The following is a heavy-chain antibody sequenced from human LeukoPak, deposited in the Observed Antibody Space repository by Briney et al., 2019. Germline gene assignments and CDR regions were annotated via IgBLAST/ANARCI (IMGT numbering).Heavy chain of an antibody. CDR3: XXXQGXNARNFEY. CDR2: ISYDGSNK. D-gene: IGHD1-1*01. V-gene: IGHV3-30*01. J-gene: IGHJ4*02. CDR1: GFTFSSYA. Sequence: GGSLRLSCAASGFTFSSYAMHWVRQAPGKGLEWVAVISYDGSNKYYADSVKGRFTISRDNSKNTLYLQMNSLRAEYTAFYYCXXXQGXNARNFEYWAQGTLVTVSS.